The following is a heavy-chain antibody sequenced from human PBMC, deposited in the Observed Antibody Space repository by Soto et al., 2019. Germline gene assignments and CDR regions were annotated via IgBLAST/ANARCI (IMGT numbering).Heavy chain of an antibody. CDR3: ARDVVPAAMVTHYYYYGMDV. CDR2: IYYSGST. Sequence: QVQLQESGPGLVKPSQTLSLTCTVSGGSISSGDYYWSWIRQPPGKGLEWIGYIYYSGSTYYNPSLKSRVPISVDTSKNQFSLKLSSVTAADTDVYYCARDVVPAAMVTHYYYYGMDVWGQGTTVTVSS. D-gene: IGHD2-2*01. CDR1: GGSISSGDYY. V-gene: IGHV4-30-4*01. J-gene: IGHJ6*02.